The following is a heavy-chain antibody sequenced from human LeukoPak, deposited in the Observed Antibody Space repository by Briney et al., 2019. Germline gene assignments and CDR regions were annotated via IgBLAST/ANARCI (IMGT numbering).Heavy chain of an antibody. J-gene: IGHJ4*02. V-gene: IGHV4-39*01. D-gene: IGHD1-26*01. CDR2: VYSSGCL. Sequence: SETLSLTCTVSGGSISIRNYYWAWIRQPPGRQLEWIGSVYSSGCLYYNPSLKSRVTISVDTSKNQFSLKLSSVTAADTAVYYCARDQATIILGYFDYWGQGTLVTVSS. CDR3: ARDQATIILGYFDY. CDR1: GGSISIRNYY.